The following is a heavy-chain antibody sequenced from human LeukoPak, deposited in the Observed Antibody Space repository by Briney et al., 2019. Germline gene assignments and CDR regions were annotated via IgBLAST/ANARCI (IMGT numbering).Heavy chain of an antibody. CDR2: IIPILGIA. V-gene: IGHV1-69*02. CDR3: AMVWGVSWFDP. Sequence: SVKVSCKASGGTFSSYTISWVRQAPGQGLEWMGRIIPILGIANYAQKFQGRVTITADKSTSTAYMELSSLRSEDTAVYYCAMVWGVSWFDPWGQGTLVTVSS. D-gene: IGHD3-10*01. J-gene: IGHJ5*02. CDR1: GGTFSSYT.